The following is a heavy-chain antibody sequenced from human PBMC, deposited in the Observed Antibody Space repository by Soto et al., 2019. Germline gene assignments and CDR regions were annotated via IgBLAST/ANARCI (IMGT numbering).Heavy chain of an antibody. CDR1: GGSISSSNW. CDR3: ARYNWNDGTFDY. CDR2: IYHSGST. D-gene: IGHD1-20*01. Sequence: SETLSLTCAVSGGSISSSNWWSWVRQPPGKGLEWIGEIYHSGSTNYNPSLKSRVTISVDKSKNQFSLKLSSVTAADTAAYYCARYNWNDGTFDYWGQGTLVTVSS. J-gene: IGHJ4*02. V-gene: IGHV4-4*02.